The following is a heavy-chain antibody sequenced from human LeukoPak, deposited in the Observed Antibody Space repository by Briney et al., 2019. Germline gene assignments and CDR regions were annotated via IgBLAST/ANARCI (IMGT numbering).Heavy chain of an antibody. CDR3: ARDGDRIQLWFS. V-gene: IGHV3-74*01. CDR1: GFTFSTYW. CDR2: INSDGSST. D-gene: IGHD5-18*01. Sequence: GGSLRLSCAASGFTFSTYWMHWVRQDPGKGLVWVSRINSDGSSTSYADSVKDRFTISRDNAKNTLYLQMNSLRAEDTAVYYCARDGDRIQLWFSWGQGTLVTVSS. J-gene: IGHJ5*02.